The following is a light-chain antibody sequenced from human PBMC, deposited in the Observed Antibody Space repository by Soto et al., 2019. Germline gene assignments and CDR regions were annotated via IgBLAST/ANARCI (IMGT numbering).Light chain of an antibody. J-gene: IGKJ5*01. CDR1: QGSSNF. Sequence: DLQMTQSPSSLSASVGDRVTITGRAIQGSSNFLSWYQQKPGKVPKLLISPPSTLKSGIPSRFSGSGSGTDFTLPITSLQPEDVATYYCQKYSRVITFGQGTRLEIK. CDR2: PPS. CDR3: QKYSRVIT. V-gene: IGKV1-27*01.